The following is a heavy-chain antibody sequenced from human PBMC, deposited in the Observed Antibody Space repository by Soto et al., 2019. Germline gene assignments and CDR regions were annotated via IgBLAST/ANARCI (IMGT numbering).Heavy chain of an antibody. D-gene: IGHD5-12*01. J-gene: IGHJ6*02. CDR1: GGSISSGDYY. Sequence: SETLSLTCTVSGGSISSGDYYWSWIRQPPGKGLEWIGYIYYSGSTYYNPSLKSRVTISVDTSKNQFSLKLSSVTAADTAVYYCARVHPLRGYSGYYYYGMDVWGQGTTVTVSS. V-gene: IGHV4-30-4*01. CDR2: IYYSGST. CDR3: ARVHPLRGYSGYYYYGMDV.